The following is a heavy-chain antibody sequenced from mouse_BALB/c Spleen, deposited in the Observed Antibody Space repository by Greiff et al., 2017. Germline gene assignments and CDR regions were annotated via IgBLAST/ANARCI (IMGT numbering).Heavy chain of an antibody. CDR2: IDPENGDT. V-gene: IGHV14-4*02. CDR3: NAYYGTGYAMDY. Sequence: EVKLVESGAELVRSGASVKLSCTASGFNIKDYYMHWVKQRPEQGLEWIGWIDPENGDTEYAPKFQGKATMTADTSSNTAYLQLSSLTSEDTAVYYCNAYYGTGYAMDYWGQGTSVTVSS. D-gene: IGHD2-1*01. J-gene: IGHJ4*01. CDR1: GFNIKDYY.